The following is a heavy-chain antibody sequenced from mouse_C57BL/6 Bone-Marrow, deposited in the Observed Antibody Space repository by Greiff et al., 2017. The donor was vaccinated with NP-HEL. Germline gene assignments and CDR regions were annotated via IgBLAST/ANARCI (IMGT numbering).Heavy chain of an antibody. Sequence: QVHVKQSGPGLVQPSQSLSITCTVSGFSLTSYGVHWVRQSPGKGLEWLGVIWSGGSTDYNAAFISRLSISKDNSKSQVFFKMNSLQADDTAIYYCARITTGSSGAYWGQGTLVTVSA. D-gene: IGHD1-1*01. CDR1: GFSLTSYG. CDR2: IWSGGST. J-gene: IGHJ3*01. CDR3: ARITTGSSGAY. V-gene: IGHV2-2*01.